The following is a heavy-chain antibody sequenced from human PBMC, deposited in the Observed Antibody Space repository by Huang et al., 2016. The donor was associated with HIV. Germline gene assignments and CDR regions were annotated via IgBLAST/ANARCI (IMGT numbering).Heavy chain of an antibody. V-gene: IGHV3-23*01. J-gene: IGHJ4*02. D-gene: IGHD3-3*01. CDR3: AKDADTSGYDVLGPFGS. CDR2: ITEGMNNR. Sequence: EVLLLESGGGLVQPGGSLRLSCVASGFTFSSYAMSWVRQAPGKGVEGVSGITEGMNNRYYAHAVKGRFAVSRDDSTNTLDLQMNSLRAEDTAVYYCAKDADTSGYDVLGPFGSWGQGTLVTVSS. CDR1: GFTFSSYA.